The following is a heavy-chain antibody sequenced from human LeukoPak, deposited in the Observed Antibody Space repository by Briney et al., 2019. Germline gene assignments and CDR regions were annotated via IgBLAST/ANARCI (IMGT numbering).Heavy chain of an antibody. D-gene: IGHD6-19*01. Sequence: SGTLSLTCTVSGGSISSGGYYWSWIRQHPGKGLEWIGYIYYSGSTYYNPSLKSRVTISVDTSKNQFSMKLSSVTAADTAVYYCARDSLAVAPRGYFDYWGQGTLVTVSS. CDR3: ARDSLAVAPRGYFDY. CDR1: GGSISSGGYY. CDR2: IYYSGST. V-gene: IGHV4-31*03. J-gene: IGHJ4*02.